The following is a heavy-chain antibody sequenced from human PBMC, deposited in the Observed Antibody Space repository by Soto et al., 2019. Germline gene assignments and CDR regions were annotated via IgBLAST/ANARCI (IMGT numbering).Heavy chain of an antibody. CDR3: ARDFPSYSSGWYDTQRYYFDY. V-gene: IGHV3-21*01. Sequence: GGSLRLSCAASGFTFSSYSMNWVRQAPGKGLEWVSSISSSSSYIYYADSVKGRFTISRDNAKNSLYLQMNSLRAEDTAVYYCARDFPSYSSGWYDTQRYYFDYWGQGTLVTVSS. J-gene: IGHJ4*02. CDR1: GFTFSSYS. CDR2: ISSSSSYI. D-gene: IGHD6-19*01.